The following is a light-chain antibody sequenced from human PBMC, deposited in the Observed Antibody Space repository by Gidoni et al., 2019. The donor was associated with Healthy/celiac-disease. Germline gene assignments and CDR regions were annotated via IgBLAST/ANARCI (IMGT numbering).Light chain of an antibody. V-gene: IGKV3-20*01. CDR1: QSVSSSY. J-gene: IGKJ3*01. CDR3: QQYGSSPPVT. Sequence: EIVLTQSPGTLSLSPGERATLSCRASQSVSSSYLAWYQQKPGQAHRLLIDGASSRDTGIPDRFSGSGSGTDLTLTISRREPEDFAVYYCQQYGSSPPVTFGPGTKVDIK. CDR2: GAS.